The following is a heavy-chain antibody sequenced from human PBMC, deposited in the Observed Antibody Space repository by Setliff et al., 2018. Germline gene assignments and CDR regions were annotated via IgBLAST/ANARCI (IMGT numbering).Heavy chain of an antibody. Sequence: PGESLKISCAASGFTFNSYEMNWVRQAPGKGLEWVSYISSSGSTIYYADSVKGRFTISRDNAKNSLYLQMNSLRAEDTAVYYCARPRYNYYNYFDYWGQGTLVTVSS. CDR1: GFTFNSYE. CDR3: ARPRYNYYNYFDY. D-gene: IGHD5-18*01. V-gene: IGHV3-48*03. CDR2: ISSSGSTI. J-gene: IGHJ4*02.